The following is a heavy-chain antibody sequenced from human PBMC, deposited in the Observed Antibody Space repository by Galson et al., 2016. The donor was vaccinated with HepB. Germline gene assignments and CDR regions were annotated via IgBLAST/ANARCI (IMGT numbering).Heavy chain of an antibody. D-gene: IGHD3-22*01. CDR3: ARAMRYYDSSGYPSVCMDV. J-gene: IGHJ6*02. V-gene: IGHV1-3*01. CDR1: GYTFRNYA. Sequence: SVKVSCKASGYTFRNYAMHWVRQAPGQRLEWMAWINAGNGNTKSSERFQGRVTITRDTSASTAYMELISLRSEDTAVYYCARAMRYYDSSGYPSVCMDVWGQGTTVTVSS. CDR2: INAGNGNT.